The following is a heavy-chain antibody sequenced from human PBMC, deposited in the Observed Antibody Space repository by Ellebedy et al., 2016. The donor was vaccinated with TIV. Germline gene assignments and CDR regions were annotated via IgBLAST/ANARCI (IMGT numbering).Heavy chain of an antibody. CDR2: ISSSSSYT. V-gene: IGHV3-11*06. Sequence: GGSLRLXXAASGFTFSDYYMSWIRQAPGKGLEWVSYISSSSSYTNYADSVKGRFTISRDNAKNSLYLQMNSLRAEDTAVYYCARHRRNYSPSSHPLPYWYFDLWGRGTLVTVSS. J-gene: IGHJ2*01. CDR1: GFTFSDYY. CDR3: ARHRRNYSPSSHPLPYWYFDL. D-gene: IGHD5-18*01.